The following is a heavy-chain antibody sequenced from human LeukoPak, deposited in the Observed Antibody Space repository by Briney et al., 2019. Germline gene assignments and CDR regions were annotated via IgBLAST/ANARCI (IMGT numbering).Heavy chain of an antibody. D-gene: IGHD3-10*01. J-gene: IGHJ6*04. CDR3: ARADDLITMVRGVRLDYYYYGMDV. CDR2: INAGNGNT. CDR1: GYTFTSYA. V-gene: IGHV1-3*01. Sequence: GASETVSCKASGYTFTSYAMHWVRQAPGQRLEWMGWINAGNGNTKYSQKFQGRVTITRDTSASTAYMELSSLRSEDTAVYYCARADDLITMVRGVRLDYYYYGMDVWGKGTTVTVSS.